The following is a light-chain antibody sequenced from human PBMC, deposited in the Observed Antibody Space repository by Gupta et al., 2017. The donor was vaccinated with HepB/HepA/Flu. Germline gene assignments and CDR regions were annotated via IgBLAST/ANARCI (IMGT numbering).Light chain of an antibody. CDR1: NSNIGHNA. V-gene: IGLV1-44*01. Sequence: QSVVTQPPSASGPPGQRVTISCSGSNSNIGHNAVNWYQHVPGSAPKLLIYDTNHRPSGVPDRFSGSKSGTSASLAISGLQSEDEADDYCATWDDSLNGAVFGGGTKLTVL. CDR2: DTN. CDR3: ATWDDSLNGAV. J-gene: IGLJ2*01.